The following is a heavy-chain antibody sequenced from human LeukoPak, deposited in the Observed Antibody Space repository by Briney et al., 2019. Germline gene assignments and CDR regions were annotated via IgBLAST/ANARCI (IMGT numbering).Heavy chain of an antibody. J-gene: IGHJ4*02. CDR1: GFTFSSYW. Sequence: PGGSLRLSCAASGFTFSSYWMSWVRQAPGKGLEWVSGIKWDGGSTGYADSVKGRFTISRDNAKNSLYLQMNSLRVEDTAVYHCAGGAGSSWYFYFDYWGQGTLVTVSS. V-gene: IGHV3-20*01. CDR2: IKWDGGST. D-gene: IGHD6-13*01. CDR3: AGGAGSSWYFYFDY.